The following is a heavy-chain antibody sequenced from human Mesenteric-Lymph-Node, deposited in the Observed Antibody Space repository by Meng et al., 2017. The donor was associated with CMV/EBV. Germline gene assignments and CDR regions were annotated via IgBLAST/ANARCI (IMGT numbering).Heavy chain of an antibody. J-gene: IGHJ3*02. D-gene: IGHD6-13*01. V-gene: IGHV3-23*01. CDR1: GFTFSSYA. Sequence: GESLKISCAASGFTFSSYAMSWVRQAPGKGLEWVSAISGSGGSTYYADSVKGRFTISRDNSKNTLYLQMNSLRAEDTALYFCAKASSSSPRAFDIWGQGTMVTVSS. CDR2: ISGSGGST. CDR3: AKASSSSPRAFDI.